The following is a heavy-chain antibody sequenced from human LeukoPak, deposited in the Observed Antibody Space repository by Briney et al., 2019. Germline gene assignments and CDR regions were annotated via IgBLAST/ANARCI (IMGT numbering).Heavy chain of an antibody. Sequence: GSLRLSCAASGFTFDNYGMSWVRQVPGKGLEWVSGINWDGGSTGYADSVKGRFTISRDNTKNSLHLQMNSLRAEDTAVYYCARDLAWRGYFDYWGQGTLVTVSS. CDR2: INWDGGST. J-gene: IGHJ4*02. D-gene: IGHD3/OR15-3a*01. V-gene: IGHV3-20*04. CDR1: GFTFDNYG. CDR3: ARDLAWRGYFDY.